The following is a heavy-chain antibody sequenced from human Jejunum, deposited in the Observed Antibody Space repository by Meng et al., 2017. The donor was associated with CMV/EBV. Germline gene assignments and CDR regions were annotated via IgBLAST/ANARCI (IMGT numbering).Heavy chain of an antibody. CDR3: AKTLSPYDFWSGADY. CDR1: GFTFDDDA. D-gene: IGHD3-3*01. CDR2: ISWNGDNI. J-gene: IGHJ4*02. V-gene: IGHV3-9*01. Sequence: GFTFDDDAMHWVRQAPGKGLEWVSGISWNGDNIDYADSVRGRFTISRDNAKNSLYLQMNSLKAEDTAFYYCAKTLSPYDFWSGADYWGQGTLVTVSS.